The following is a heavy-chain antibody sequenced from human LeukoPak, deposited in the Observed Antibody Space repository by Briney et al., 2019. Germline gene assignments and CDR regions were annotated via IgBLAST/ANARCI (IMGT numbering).Heavy chain of an antibody. Sequence: PSETLSLTCTVSGGSISRYYWSCIRQPAGKGLEWIGRIHTSGRTNYNPSLKGRVTMSVDTSKNQFSLKLSSVTAADTAVYYCARDFAGTVRWGTYHWFDPWGQGTLVTVSS. CDR3: ARDFAGTVRWGTYHWFDP. V-gene: IGHV4-4*07. CDR2: IHTSGRT. D-gene: IGHD7-27*01. CDR1: GGSISRYY. J-gene: IGHJ5*02.